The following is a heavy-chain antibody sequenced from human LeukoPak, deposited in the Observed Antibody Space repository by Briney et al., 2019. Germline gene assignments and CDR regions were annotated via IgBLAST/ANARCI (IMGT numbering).Heavy chain of an antibody. V-gene: IGHV3-43*01. J-gene: IGHJ6*03. D-gene: IGHD2-2*01. CDR1: GFIFEDHT. Sequence: GGSLRLSCAVSGFIFEDHTMNWVRQTPGRGLEWVSLITWDGEGKSYADSVKGRFTISRDNAKDSLYLQMNSLRAEDMALYYCAKGGRGMVVVPAAMDYYYYYMDVWGKGTTVTVSS. CDR3: AKGGRGMVVVPAAMDYYYYYMDV. CDR2: ITWDGEGK.